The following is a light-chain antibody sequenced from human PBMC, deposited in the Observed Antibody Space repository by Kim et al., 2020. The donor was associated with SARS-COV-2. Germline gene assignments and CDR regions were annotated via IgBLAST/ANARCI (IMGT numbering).Light chain of an antibody. V-gene: IGKV1-39*01. Sequence: DIPMTQSPSSLSASVGDRVTITCRASQSISSYLNWYQQKPGKAPKLLIYAASSFHTGVPSRFSGSGSGTDFTLTISSLQPEDFATYYCQQSYSSPLTFGGGTKVDIK. CDR2: AAS. CDR1: QSISSY. CDR3: QQSYSSPLT. J-gene: IGKJ4*02.